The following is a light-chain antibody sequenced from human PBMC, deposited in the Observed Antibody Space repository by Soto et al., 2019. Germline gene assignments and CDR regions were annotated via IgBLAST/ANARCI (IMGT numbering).Light chain of an antibody. V-gene: IGKV1-5*03. CDR1: QSISSY. CDR2: RAS. Sequence: DIQMTQSPSTLSASVGDRVTITCRASQSISSYLAWYQQKPGKAPKLLIYRASSLESGVPSRFSGSGSGTEFTLTISGLQPDDFATYYCLQPSGHTFGQGTKLEIK. CDR3: LQPSGHT. J-gene: IGKJ2*01.